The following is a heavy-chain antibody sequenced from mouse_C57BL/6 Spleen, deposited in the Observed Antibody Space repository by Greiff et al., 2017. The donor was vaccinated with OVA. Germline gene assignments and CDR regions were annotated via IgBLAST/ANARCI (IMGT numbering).Heavy chain of an antibody. CDR3: ARGGSSGYNYAMDY. D-gene: IGHD3-2*02. V-gene: IGHV5-16*01. CDR2: INYDGSST. CDR1: GFTFSDYY. Sequence: EVQLQESEGGLVQPGSSMKLSCTASGFTFSDYYMAWVRQVPEKGLEWVANINYDGSSTYYLDSLKSRFIISRDNAKNILYLQMSSLKSEDTATYYCARGGSSGYNYAMDYWGQGTSVTVSS. J-gene: IGHJ4*01.